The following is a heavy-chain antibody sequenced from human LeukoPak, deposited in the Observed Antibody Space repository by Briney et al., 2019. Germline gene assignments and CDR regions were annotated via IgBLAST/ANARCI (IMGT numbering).Heavy chain of an antibody. CDR2: IYTSGST. D-gene: IGHD6-13*01. CDR3: ARLGAAAGKDYYYYYMDV. Sequence: PSQTLSLTCTVSGGSISSGSYYWSWIRQPAGKGLEWIGRIYTSGSTNYNPSLKSRVSILVDTSKNQFSLKLSSVTAADTAVYYCARLGAAAGKDYYYYYMDVWGKGTTVTISS. V-gene: IGHV4-61*02. J-gene: IGHJ6*03. CDR1: GGSISSGSYY.